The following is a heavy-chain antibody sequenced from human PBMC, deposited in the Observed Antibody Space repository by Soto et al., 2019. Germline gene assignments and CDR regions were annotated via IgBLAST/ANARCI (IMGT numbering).Heavy chain of an antibody. Sequence: EVQLVESGGGLVRPGESLRLSCAASGFTFTSAWINWVRQAPGKGLEWAGRIKSKTDGGTVDYGAPVKGRFTISRDESKNTAYLQMNSLRNEVTAVYYCTTAEPGGSFSADYWGQGTLVTVSS. D-gene: IGHD2-15*01. CDR1: GFTFTSAW. V-gene: IGHV3-15*07. J-gene: IGHJ4*02. CDR3: TTAEPGGSFSADY. CDR2: IKSKTDGGTV.